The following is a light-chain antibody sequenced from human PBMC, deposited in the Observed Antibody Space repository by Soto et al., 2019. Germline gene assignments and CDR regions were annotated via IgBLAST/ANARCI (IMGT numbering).Light chain of an antibody. CDR1: QSISSW. CDR2: DAS. Sequence: DIQMTQSPSTLSASVGDRVTITCRASQSISSWLAWYQQKPGKAPKLLIYDASSLESGVPSRFSGAGSGTGLTLTISTLKPVNFATHYCTPYNSWWPFGQGSKGDI. J-gene: IGKJ1*01. V-gene: IGKV1-5*01. CDR3: TPYNSWWP.